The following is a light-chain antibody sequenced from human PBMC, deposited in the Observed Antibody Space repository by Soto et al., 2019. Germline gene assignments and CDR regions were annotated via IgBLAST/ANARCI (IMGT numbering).Light chain of an antibody. CDR3: QQYGSSPLT. CDR2: GAS. V-gene: IGKV1-12*01. Sequence: DIKMTQSPSSVSASVGDRVTITCRASQGISSWLAWYQQKPGKAPKLLIYGASSRATGIPDRFSGSGSGTDFTLTISRLEPEDFAVYYCQQYGSSPLTFGGGTKVEIK. J-gene: IGKJ4*01. CDR1: QGISSW.